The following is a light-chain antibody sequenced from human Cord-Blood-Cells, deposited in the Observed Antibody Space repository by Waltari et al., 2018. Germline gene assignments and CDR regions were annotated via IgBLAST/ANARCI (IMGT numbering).Light chain of an antibody. CDR2: AAS. J-gene: IGKJ1*01. Sequence: DITMTQSRSSMSALVPERVRITCRARQGISNYLAWYQQKPGKVPKLLIYAASTLQSGVPSRFSGSGSGTDFTLTISSLQPEDVATYYCQKYNSAPQTFGQGTKVEIK. CDR1: QGISNY. V-gene: IGKV1-27*01. CDR3: QKYNSAPQT.